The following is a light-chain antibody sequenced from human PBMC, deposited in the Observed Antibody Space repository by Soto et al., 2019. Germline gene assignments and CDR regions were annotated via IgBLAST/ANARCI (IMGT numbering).Light chain of an antibody. CDR3: TSYVGNDIWV. J-gene: IGLJ3*02. CDR1: SSDVGAYKY. V-gene: IGLV2-8*01. Sequence: HSVRTQPPSPSGSPGQSVTISCTGTSSDVGAYKYVSWYQQYPGKAPKLMIYEVTKRPSGVPDRFSGSKSGNTASLTVSGLQAEDEADYYCTSYVGNDIWVFGGGTKVTVL. CDR2: EVT.